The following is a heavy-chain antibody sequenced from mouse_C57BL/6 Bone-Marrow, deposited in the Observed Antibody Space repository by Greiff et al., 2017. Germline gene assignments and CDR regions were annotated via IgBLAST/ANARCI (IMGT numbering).Heavy chain of an antibody. CDR1: GFTFSDYG. V-gene: IGHV5-15*01. CDR2: ISNLAYSI. CDR3: AKYDYDWDAMDY. J-gene: IGHJ4*01. Sequence: EVKLMESGGGLVQPGGSLKLSCAASGFTFSDYGMAWVRQAPRKGPEWVAFISNLAYSIYYADTVTGRFTFSRENAKNTLYLEIGSLRSEETAIYYCAKYDYDWDAMDYWGQGTSVTVSS. D-gene: IGHD2-4*01.